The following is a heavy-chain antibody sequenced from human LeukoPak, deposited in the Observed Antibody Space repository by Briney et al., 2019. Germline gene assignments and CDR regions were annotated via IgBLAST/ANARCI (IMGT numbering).Heavy chain of an antibody. Sequence: GGSLRLSCAASGFTFSSYAMSWVRQAPGKGLEWVSAISGSGGSTYYADSVKGRFTISRDNSKNTLYLQMNSLRAGDTAVYYCAKEIGSAYYDFWSGYYPPNWFDPWGQGTLVTVSS. CDR1: GFTFSSYA. V-gene: IGHV3-23*01. CDR3: AKEIGSAYYDFWSGYYPPNWFDP. D-gene: IGHD3-3*01. J-gene: IGHJ5*02. CDR2: ISGSGGST.